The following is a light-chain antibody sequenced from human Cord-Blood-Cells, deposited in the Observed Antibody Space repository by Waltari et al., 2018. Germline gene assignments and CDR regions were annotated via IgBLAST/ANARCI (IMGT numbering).Light chain of an antibody. V-gene: IGKV1-39*01. CDR3: QQSYSTSWT. CDR1: QSISSY. Sequence: DIQMPQSPSSLSASVGDRVTITCRASQSISSYLNWYQQKPGKAPKLMIYAASSLQSRVPSRFSGSGAGTDFTLTISSLQPEDFATYYCQQSYSTSWTFGQGTKVEIK. J-gene: IGKJ1*01. CDR2: AAS.